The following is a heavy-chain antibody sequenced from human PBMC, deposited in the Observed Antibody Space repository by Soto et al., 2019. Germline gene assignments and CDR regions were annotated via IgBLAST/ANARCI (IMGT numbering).Heavy chain of an antibody. CDR3: SRHQVGMVEEES. V-gene: IGHV5-10-1*01. CDR1: GYIRNTDW. Sequence: GESLKISCKASGYIRNTDWISWVRQKPGKGLEWIGRIDPLDSHTKYSPSFEGRVNISADRSIATAYLHWTSLETSDTAIYYCSRHQVGMVEEESWGQGTLVTVSS. CDR2: IDPLDSHT. J-gene: IGHJ5*02. D-gene: IGHD1-26*01.